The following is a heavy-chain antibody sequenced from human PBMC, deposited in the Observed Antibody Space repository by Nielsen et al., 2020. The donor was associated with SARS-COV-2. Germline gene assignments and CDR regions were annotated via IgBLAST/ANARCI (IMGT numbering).Heavy chain of an antibody. D-gene: IGHD6-13*01. V-gene: IGHV3-33*01. CDR2: IWYDGSNK. CDR1: GFTFSSYG. J-gene: IGHJ4*02. CDR3: AWAWYSRGEVDY. Sequence: GESLKISCAASGFTFSSYGMHWVRQAPGKGLEWVAVIWYDGSNKYYADSVKGRFTISRDNSKNTLYLQMNSLRAEDTAVYYCAWAWYSRGEVDYWGQGTLVTVSS.